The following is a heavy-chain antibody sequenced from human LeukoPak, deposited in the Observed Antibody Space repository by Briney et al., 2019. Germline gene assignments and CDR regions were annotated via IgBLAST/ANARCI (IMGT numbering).Heavy chain of an antibody. Sequence: SETLSLTCAVYGGSFSDFYWSWIRQPPGKGLEWIGEINHSGSTNYSPSLKSRVTISVDTSKNQFSLTLSSVTAADTAVYYCARLYFSRNVFIPARWDYWGQGTLVTVSS. CDR1: GGSFSDFY. D-gene: IGHD3-3*01. J-gene: IGHJ4*02. CDR3: ARLYFSRNVFIPARWDY. V-gene: IGHV4-34*01. CDR2: INHSGST.